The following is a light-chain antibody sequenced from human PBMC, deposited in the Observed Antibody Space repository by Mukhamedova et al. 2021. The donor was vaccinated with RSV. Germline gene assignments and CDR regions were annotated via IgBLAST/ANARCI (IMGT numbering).Light chain of an antibody. CDR2: KAS. Sequence: WYQRRVHGKAPKLLIYKASILENGVPSRFSGSGSGTEFTLTISSLQPDDFATYYCQEYDSQSLTFGGGTKVEIK. CDR3: QEYDSQSLT. V-gene: IGKV1-5*03. J-gene: IGKJ4*01.